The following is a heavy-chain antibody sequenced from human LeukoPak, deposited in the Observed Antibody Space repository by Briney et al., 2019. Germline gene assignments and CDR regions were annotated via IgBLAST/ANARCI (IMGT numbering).Heavy chain of an antibody. CDR3: ARGPESKAYYYYYYMDV. CDR2: INPSGGST. J-gene: IGHJ6*03. Sequence: ASVKVSCKASGYTFTSYYMHWVRQAPGQGLEWMGIINPSGGSTSYAQKFQGRVTMTRDMSTSTVYMELSSLRSEDTAVYYCARGPESKAYYYYYYMDVWGKGTTVTVSS. V-gene: IGHV1-46*01. CDR1: GYTFTSYY.